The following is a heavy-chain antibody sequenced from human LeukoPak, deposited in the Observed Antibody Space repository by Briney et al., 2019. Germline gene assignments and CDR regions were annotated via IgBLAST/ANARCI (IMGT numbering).Heavy chain of an antibody. J-gene: IGHJ5*02. CDR2: IYHSGNT. CDR3: ARDRRVGAEGIDP. D-gene: IGHD1-26*01. CDR1: GYSISSGYY. V-gene: IGHV4-38-2*02. Sequence: SETLSLTCAVSGYSISSGYYWGWIRQPPGKGLEWIGSIYHSGNTYYNPSLKSRVTISVDTSKNQFSLKLSSVTAADTAVYYCARDRRVGAEGIDPWGQGTLVTVSS.